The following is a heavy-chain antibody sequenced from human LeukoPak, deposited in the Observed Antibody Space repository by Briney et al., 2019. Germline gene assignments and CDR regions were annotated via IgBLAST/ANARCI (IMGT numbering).Heavy chain of an antibody. J-gene: IGHJ4*02. D-gene: IGHD3-22*01. CDR3: AKYGYYENSGYYYY. CDR1: GFTFDNYA. Sequence: GGSLGLSCAASGFTFDNYAMSWVRQAPGKGLEWVSGISGSGSSTYYADSVKGRFTISRDNSKNTLYLQMNSLRVEDTAVYYCAKYGYYENSGYYYYWGQGTLVTVSS. V-gene: IGHV3-23*01. CDR2: ISGSGSST.